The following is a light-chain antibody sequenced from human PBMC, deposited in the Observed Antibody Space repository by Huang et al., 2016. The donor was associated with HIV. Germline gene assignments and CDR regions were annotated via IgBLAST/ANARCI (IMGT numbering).Light chain of an antibody. CDR1: QSVYSNY. Sequence: EIVLTQSPGTLSLSPGGRATLSCRASQSVYSNYLAWYQQRHGQVPRLLIYGASNRATGIPDRCSGRGSGTDFTLTISRLEPEDFGVYYCQQYDSSPRTFGQGTKVEIK. CDR2: GAS. V-gene: IGKV3-20*01. J-gene: IGKJ1*01. CDR3: QQYDSSPRT.